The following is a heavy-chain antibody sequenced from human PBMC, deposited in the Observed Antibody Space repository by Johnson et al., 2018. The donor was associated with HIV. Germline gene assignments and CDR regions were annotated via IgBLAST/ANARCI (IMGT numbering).Heavy chain of an antibody. Sequence: VQLVESGGGVVRPGWSLRLSCAASGFAFHDRGMSWVRQAPGKGLEWVSGINGNGGSTYYADSVKGRFTISRDNSKNSLYLQMNSLRTEDTSLYYCAKDMGRYSGSYGNYDAFDIWGQGTMVTVSS. J-gene: IGHJ3*02. V-gene: IGHV3-43*02. CDR3: AKDMGRYSGSYGNYDAFDI. CDR2: INGNGGST. D-gene: IGHD1-26*01. CDR1: GFAFHDRG.